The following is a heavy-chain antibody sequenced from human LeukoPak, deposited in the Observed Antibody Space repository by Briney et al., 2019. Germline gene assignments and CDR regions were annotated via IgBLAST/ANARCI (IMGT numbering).Heavy chain of an antibody. CDR2: IKQDGSEK. D-gene: IGHD3-3*01. CDR3: ARRFWSGYPKRIYYFDY. Sequence: GGSLRLSCAASGFTFISYWMSWVRQAPGKGREWVANIKQDGSEKYYVDSVKGRFTISRDNAKNSLYLQMNSLRAEDTAVYYCARRFWSGYPKRIYYFDYWGQGTLVTVSS. V-gene: IGHV3-7*01. CDR1: GFTFISYW. J-gene: IGHJ4*02.